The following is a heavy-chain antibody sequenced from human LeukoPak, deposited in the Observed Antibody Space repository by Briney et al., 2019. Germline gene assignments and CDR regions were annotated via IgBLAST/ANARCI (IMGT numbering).Heavy chain of an antibody. Sequence: PSETLSLTCTVSGGSISSYYWSWIRQPPGQGLEWIGYIYYSASTNYNPSLKSRVTISVDTSKNQFSLKLSSVTAEDTAVYYCARGIGYYDSSGYDNWGQGTLVTVSS. CDR2: IYYSAST. J-gene: IGHJ4*02. V-gene: IGHV4-59*01. CDR3: ARGIGYYDSSGYDN. CDR1: GGSISSYY. D-gene: IGHD3-22*01.